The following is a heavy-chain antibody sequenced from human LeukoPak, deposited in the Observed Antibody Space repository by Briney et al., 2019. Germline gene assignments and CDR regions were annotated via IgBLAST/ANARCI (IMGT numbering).Heavy chain of an antibody. CDR1: GGSISSGGYY. Sequence: ETLSLTCTVSGGSISSGGYYWSWIRQAPGKGLEWVATIKQDGSETYYVDSVKGRFTISRDNAKNSLYLQMNSLRAEDAALYYCARVLYSTSSSWYVRDPWGQGTLVTASS. CDR3: ARVLYSTSSSWYVRDP. V-gene: IGHV3-7*01. J-gene: IGHJ5*02. D-gene: IGHD6-13*01. CDR2: IKQDGSET.